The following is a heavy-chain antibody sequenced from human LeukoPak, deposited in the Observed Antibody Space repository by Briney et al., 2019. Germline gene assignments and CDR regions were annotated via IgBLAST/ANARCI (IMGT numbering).Heavy chain of an antibody. D-gene: IGHD2-15*01. CDR3: ARELGYCSGDSCSFYYYIDV. J-gene: IGHJ6*03. Sequence: PSETLSLTCTVSGGSISSYYWSWIRQPAGKGLEWIGRIYNTGSTSYNPSLNSRVTMSVDTSKNQFSLKLSSVTAADTAVYYCARELGYCSGDSCSFYYYIDVWGKGTTVTISS. CDR1: GGSISSYY. V-gene: IGHV4-4*07. CDR2: IYNTGST.